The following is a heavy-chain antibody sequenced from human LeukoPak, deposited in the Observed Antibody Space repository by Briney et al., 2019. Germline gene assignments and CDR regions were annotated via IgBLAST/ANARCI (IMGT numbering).Heavy chain of an antibody. CDR2: IKSKTDGGTT. D-gene: IGHD3-10*01. Sequence: GGSLRLSCAVSGFSVSSNYMSRVRQAPGKGLEWVGRIKSKTDGGTTDYAAPVKGRFTISRDDSKNTLYLQMNSLKTEDTAVYYCTTGKSTGDYWGQGTLVTVSS. CDR1: GFSVSSNY. CDR3: TTGKSTGDY. V-gene: IGHV3-15*01. J-gene: IGHJ4*02.